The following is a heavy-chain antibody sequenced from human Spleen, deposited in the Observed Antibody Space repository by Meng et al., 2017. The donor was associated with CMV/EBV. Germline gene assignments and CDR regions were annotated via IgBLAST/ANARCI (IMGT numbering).Heavy chain of an antibody. D-gene: IGHD1-26*01. CDR1: GFTFSSYA. CDR2: ISSNGGST. Sequence: GGSLRLSCAASGFTFSSYAMHWVRQAPGKGLEYVSAISSNGGSTYYADSVKGRFTISRDNSKNTLYLQMGSLRAEDMAVYYCARDGRSGSYYAYYFDYWGQGTLVTVSS. V-gene: IGHV3-64*02. CDR3: ARDGRSGSYYAYYFDY. J-gene: IGHJ4*02.